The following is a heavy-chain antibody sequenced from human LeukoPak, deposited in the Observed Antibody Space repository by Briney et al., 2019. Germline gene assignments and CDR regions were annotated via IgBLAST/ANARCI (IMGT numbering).Heavy chain of an antibody. Sequence: SETLSLTCTVPGGSISRSSYYWVWIRQPPGKGLEWIGTIYYSGSTYYNPSLKSRVTISADTSKNQFSLKLSSVTAADTAVYYCAREVDAAAAYNWFDPWGQGTLVTVSS. CDR1: GGSISRSSYY. CDR3: AREVDAAAAYNWFDP. D-gene: IGHD2-2*01. CDR2: IYYSGST. V-gene: IGHV4-39*07. J-gene: IGHJ5*02.